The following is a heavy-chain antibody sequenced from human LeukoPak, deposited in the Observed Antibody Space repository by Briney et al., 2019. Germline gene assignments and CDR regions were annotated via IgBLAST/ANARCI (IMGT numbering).Heavy chain of an antibody. D-gene: IGHD6-19*01. CDR2: IYPGDSDT. V-gene: IGHV5-51*01. Sequence: GESLKISCKGSGYIFTTYWIGWVRQMPGKGLEWMGIIYPGDSDTRYSPSFQGQVTISADKSISTAYLQWSNLKASDTAMYYCARQWSSGWSFFDYWGQGTLVTVSS. J-gene: IGHJ4*02. CDR3: ARQWSSGWSFFDY. CDR1: GYIFTTYW.